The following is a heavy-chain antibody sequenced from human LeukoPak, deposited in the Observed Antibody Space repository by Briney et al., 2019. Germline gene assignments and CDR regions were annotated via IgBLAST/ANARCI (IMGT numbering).Heavy chain of an antibody. J-gene: IGHJ4*02. CDR3: ARLDGNWNYFDY. Sequence: SETLSLTCSVSGASITTYYWSWIRQPPGKGLEWIAYIHYSGSTSYNPSLKSRLTISLDTSKNQFSLKLSSVTAADTAVYHCARLDGNWNYFDYWGQGTLVAVSS. D-gene: IGHD1-20*01. CDR1: GASITTYY. CDR2: IHYSGST. V-gene: IGHV4-59*08.